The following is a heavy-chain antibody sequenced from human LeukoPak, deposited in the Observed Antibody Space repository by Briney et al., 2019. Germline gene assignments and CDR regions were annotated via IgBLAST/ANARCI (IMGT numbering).Heavy chain of an antibody. Sequence: PSETLSLTCVVHGGSFSGYYWSWIRQPPGKGLEWIGEINHSESTNYSPSLKSRVTISLDTSKNQFSLKLSSVTAADTAVYYCATYSSGYYYVAYWGQGTLVTVSS. J-gene: IGHJ4*02. CDR1: GGSFSGYY. V-gene: IGHV4-34*01. D-gene: IGHD3-22*01. CDR2: INHSEST. CDR3: ATYSSGYYYVAY.